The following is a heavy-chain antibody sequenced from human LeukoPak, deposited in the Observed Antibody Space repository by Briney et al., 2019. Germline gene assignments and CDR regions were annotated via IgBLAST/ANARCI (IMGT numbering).Heavy chain of an antibody. V-gene: IGHV3-48*03. J-gene: IGHJ6*01. Sequence: AGSLTLSCAASGFTFSSYEMNWVRQAPGKGLEWLSYISSSSNAIHYADSVKGRLTISRDKTKNSLYLQMNDLRDEDTAVYFCARDQDRSTESYGMDVWGQGTTDPVSS. D-gene: IGHD2/OR15-2a*01. CDR3: ARDQDRSTESYGMDV. CDR2: ISSSSNAI. CDR1: GFTFSSYE.